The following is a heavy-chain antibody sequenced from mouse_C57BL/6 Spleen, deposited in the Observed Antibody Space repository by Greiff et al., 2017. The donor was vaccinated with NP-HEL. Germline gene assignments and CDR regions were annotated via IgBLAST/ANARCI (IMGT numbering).Heavy chain of an antibody. D-gene: IGHD4-1*01. V-gene: IGHV7-3*01. J-gene: IGHJ2*01. CDR2: IRNKANGYTK. CDR1: GFTFTDYY. CDR3: ARYELGFDY. Sequence: EVQLQQSGGGLVQPGGSLSLSCAASGFTFTDYYMSWVRQPPGKALEWLGFIRNKANGYTKESSASVKGRFTISRDNSQSILYLQMNALRAEDSATYYCARYELGFDYWGQGTTLTVSS.